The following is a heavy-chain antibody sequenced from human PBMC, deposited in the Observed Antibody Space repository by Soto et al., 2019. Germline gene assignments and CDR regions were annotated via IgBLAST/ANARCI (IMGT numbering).Heavy chain of an antibody. CDR2: IISSSSDT. J-gene: IGHJ4*02. Sequence: SLRLTCAASEVAFSVYYMSWIRQGPGKGLEWVSYIISSSSDTNYADSVKCRFTISRDNAKNSLYLQMNNLRAEDKAVYYCAKDDGHRGYDLGAVGQWGQGSLVTVSS. V-gene: IGHV3-11*06. CDR3: AKDDGHRGYDLGAVGQ. D-gene: IGHD3-3*01. CDR1: EVAFSVYY.